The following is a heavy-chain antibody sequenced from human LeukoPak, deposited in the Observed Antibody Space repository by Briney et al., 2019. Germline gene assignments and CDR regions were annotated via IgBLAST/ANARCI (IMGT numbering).Heavy chain of an antibody. D-gene: IGHD6-19*01. J-gene: IGHJ6*02. CDR1: GGSISSYY. Sequence: SETLSLTCTVSGGSISSYYWSWIRQPPGKGLEWIGYIYYSGSTNYNPSLKSRVTISVDTSKNQFSLKLSSVTAADTAVYYCARERIAVAGHYYYYYGMDVWGQGTTVTVSS. CDR2: IYYSGST. CDR3: ARERIAVAGHYYYYYGMDV. V-gene: IGHV4-59*01.